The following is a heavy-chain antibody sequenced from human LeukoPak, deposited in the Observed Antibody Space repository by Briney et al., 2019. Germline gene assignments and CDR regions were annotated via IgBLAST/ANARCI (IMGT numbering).Heavy chain of an antibody. CDR2: IKQDGSEQ. CDR3: ARESIVVVPTTMDDASDI. D-gene: IGHD2-2*01. J-gene: IGHJ3*02. Sequence: GGSLRLSCAASGFTFSHYYMSWVRQAPGKGLEWVANIKQDGSEQFYLDSVKGRFTISRDNAKNALYLQMHSLRVEDTSVYYCARESIVVVPTTMDDASDIWGQGTMVTVSS. CDR1: GFTFSHYY. V-gene: IGHV3-7*01.